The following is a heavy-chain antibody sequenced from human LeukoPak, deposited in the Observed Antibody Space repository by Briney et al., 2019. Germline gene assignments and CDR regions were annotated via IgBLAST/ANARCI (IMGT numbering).Heavy chain of an antibody. D-gene: IGHD3-9*01. V-gene: IGHV3-9*01. CDR2: ISWNSTNL. CDR1: GFTFRDYA. J-gene: IGHJ5*02. Sequence: PGGSLRLSCAASGFTFRDYAMHWVRHAPGKGLEWVSSISWNSTNLAYSDSVKGRFTISRDNARNSLFLQMNSLRVEDTALYYCTRDGLRYFDWPYQRYSWFDPWGQGTLVTVSS. CDR3: TRDGLRYFDWPYQRYSWFDP.